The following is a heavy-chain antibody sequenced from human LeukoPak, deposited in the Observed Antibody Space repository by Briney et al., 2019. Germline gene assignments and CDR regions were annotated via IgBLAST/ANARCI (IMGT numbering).Heavy chain of an antibody. J-gene: IGHJ4*02. V-gene: IGHV3-21*01. CDR1: GFTFSTCR. CDR2: ISSSSSYI. Sequence: GGSLRLSCVGTGFTFSTCRMNWVRQAPGKGLEWVSSISSSSSYIYYVDSVKGRITISRDDAKNSLYLQMNSLRVEDTAVYYCARDKDVYFDYWGQGTLVTVSS. CDR3: ARDKDVYFDY.